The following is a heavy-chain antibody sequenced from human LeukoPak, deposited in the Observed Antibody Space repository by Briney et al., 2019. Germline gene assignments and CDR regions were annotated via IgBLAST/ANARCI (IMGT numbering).Heavy chain of an antibody. V-gene: IGHV3-48*04. CDR2: ISSSSSTI. CDR1: GFIFSSYS. J-gene: IGHJ4*02. D-gene: IGHD6-19*01. Sequence: PGGSLRLSCAASGFIFSSYSMNWVRQAPGKGLEWVSYISSSSSTIYYADSVKGRLTISRDNAKNALYLQMNSLRGEDTAVYYCARGSSDWYGIDYWGQGALVNVSS. CDR3: ARGSSDWYGIDY.